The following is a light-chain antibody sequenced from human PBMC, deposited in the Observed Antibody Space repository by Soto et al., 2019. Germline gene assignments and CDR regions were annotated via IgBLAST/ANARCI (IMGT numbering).Light chain of an antibody. J-gene: IGKJ3*01. V-gene: IGKV1-5*03. Sequence: DIQMTQSPSTLSASVGDRVTITCRASQSISSWLAWYQQKPGKAPKLLIYKACTLESGGPSRFSGSGSVTEFTLTISSLQPDDFATYYCQQSFTFGPGTKVDMK. CDR3: QQSFT. CDR2: KAC. CDR1: QSISSW.